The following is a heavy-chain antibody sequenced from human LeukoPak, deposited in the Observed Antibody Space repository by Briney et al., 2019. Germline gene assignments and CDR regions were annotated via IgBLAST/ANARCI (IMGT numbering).Heavy chain of an antibody. D-gene: IGHD4-17*01. CDR2: IKQDGSEK. Sequence: GALRLSCAASGFTFTTYWMSWVRQAPGKGLEWVANIKQDGSEKYSVDSVKGRFTISRDNAKNSLYLQMNSLRAEDTAVYYCARTNGDYVYDWYFDLWGRGTLVTVSS. J-gene: IGHJ2*01. CDR3: ARTNGDYVYDWYFDL. CDR1: GFTFTTYW. V-gene: IGHV3-7*01.